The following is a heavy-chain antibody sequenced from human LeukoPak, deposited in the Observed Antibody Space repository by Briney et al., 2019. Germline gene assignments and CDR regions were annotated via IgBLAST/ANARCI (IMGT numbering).Heavy chain of an antibody. J-gene: IGHJ3*02. CDR1: GGSISSGSYH. CDR2: IYTSGST. V-gene: IGHV4-61*02. CDR3: ATSPHTDAFDI. Sequence: SETLSLTCTVSGGSISSGSYHWSWIRQPAGKGLEWIGRIYTSGSTNYNPTLKSRVTISVDTSKNQFSLKLSSVTAADTAVYYCATSPHTDAFDIWGQGTMVTVSS.